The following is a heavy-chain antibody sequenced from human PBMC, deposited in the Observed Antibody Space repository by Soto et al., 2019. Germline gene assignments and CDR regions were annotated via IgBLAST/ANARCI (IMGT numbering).Heavy chain of an antibody. V-gene: IGHV3-74*01. CDR3: AREYCSSTSCHHLYGMDV. CDR2: INSDGSST. CDR1: GFTFSSYW. J-gene: IGHJ6*02. Sequence: PGGSLRLSCAASGFTFSSYWMHWVRQAPGKGLVWVSRINSDGSSTSYADSVKGRFTISRDSAKNTLYLQMNSLRAEDTAVYYCAREYCSSTSCHHLYGMDVWGQGTTVTVPS. D-gene: IGHD2-2*01.